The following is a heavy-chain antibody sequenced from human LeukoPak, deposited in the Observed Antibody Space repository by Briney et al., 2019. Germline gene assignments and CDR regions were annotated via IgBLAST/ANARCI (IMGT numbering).Heavy chain of an antibody. CDR3: RSGGAAPGAFDN. CDR2: IKYDGDEE. V-gene: IGHV3-7*01. D-gene: IGHD4/OR15-4a*01. CDR1: GFTFRDYW. J-gene: IGHJ4*02. Sequence: GGSLRLSCAASGFTFRDYWMSWMRQAPGKGLEWVANIKYDGDEEYYVDSVKGRFIISRDNAKNSLYLQLNSLRVEDTAVYYCRSGGAAPGAFDNWGQGALVTVSP.